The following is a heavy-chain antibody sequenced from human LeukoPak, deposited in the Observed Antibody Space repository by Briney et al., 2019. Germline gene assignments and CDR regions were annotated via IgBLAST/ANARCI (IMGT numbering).Heavy chain of an antibody. D-gene: IGHD3-22*01. Sequence: RASVKVSCKASGYTFTSYAMNWVRQAPGQGLEWMGWINAGNGNTKYSQKFQGRVTITRDTSASTAYMELSSLRSEDTAVYYCARDAYYYDSSGYMDRPDYWGQGTLVTVSS. J-gene: IGHJ4*02. V-gene: IGHV1-3*01. CDR3: ARDAYYYDSSGYMDRPDY. CDR2: INAGNGNT. CDR1: GYTFTSYA.